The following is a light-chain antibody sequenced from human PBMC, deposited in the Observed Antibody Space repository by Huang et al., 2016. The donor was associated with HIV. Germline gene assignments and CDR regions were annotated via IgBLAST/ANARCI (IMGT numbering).Light chain of an antibody. Sequence: EIVLTQSPATLSLSPGERATLSCRASQRVSSYLAWYKQKPGKAPPLLIYDASNRATGIPARFSGSGAGTDFTLTISSREPEDFAVYYCQQRTNWPTWTFGQGTKVEIK. CDR2: DAS. V-gene: IGKV3-11*01. CDR3: QQRTNWPTWT. J-gene: IGKJ1*01. CDR1: QRVSSY.